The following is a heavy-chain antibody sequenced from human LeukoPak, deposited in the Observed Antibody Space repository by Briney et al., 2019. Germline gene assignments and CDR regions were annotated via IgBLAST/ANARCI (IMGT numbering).Heavy chain of an antibody. V-gene: IGHV1-18*01. CDR1: GYTFTSYG. J-gene: IGHJ3*02. D-gene: IGHD3-10*01. CDR3: ARDGPYYGSGRGSAFDI. Sequence: ASVKVSCKASGYTFTSYGISWVRQAPGQGLEWMGWISAYNGNTNYARKVQGRVTMTTDTSTSTAYMELRSLRSDDTAVYYCARDGPYYGSGRGSAFDIWGQGTMVTVSS. CDR2: ISAYNGNT.